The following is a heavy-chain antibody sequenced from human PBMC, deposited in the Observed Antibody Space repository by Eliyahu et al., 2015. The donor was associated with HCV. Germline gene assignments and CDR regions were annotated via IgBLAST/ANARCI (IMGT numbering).Heavy chain of an antibody. D-gene: IGHD6-13*01. CDR1: GFSLSTSGVG. V-gene: IGHV2-5*02. J-gene: IGHJ4*02. CDR3: AHRREWQQLARRWGYYFDY. Sequence: QITLKESGPTLVKPTQTLTLTCTFSGFSLSTSGVGVGWIRQPPGKALEWLALIYWDDDKRYSPSLKSRLTITKDTSKNQVVLTMTNMDPVDTATYYCAHRREWQQLARRWGYYFDYWGQGTLVTVSS. CDR2: IYWDDDK.